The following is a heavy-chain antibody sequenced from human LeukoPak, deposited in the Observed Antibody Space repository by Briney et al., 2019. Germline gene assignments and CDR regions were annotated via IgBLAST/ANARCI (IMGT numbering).Heavy chain of an antibody. J-gene: IGHJ4*02. D-gene: IGHD1-26*01. CDR2: ISYDGTNK. Sequence: QPGGSLRLSCAASGFTFSSYGMHWVRQAPGKGLEWVAIISYDGTNKYYADSVKGRFTISRDNPKNTLYLQMDSLRAEDTAVYYCAKESGGYFGNFDYWGQGTLVTVSS. CDR1: GFTFSSYG. V-gene: IGHV3-30*18. CDR3: AKESGGYFGNFDY.